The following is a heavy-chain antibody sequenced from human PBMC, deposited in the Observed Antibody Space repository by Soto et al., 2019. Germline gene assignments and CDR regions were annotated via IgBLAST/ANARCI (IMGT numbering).Heavy chain of an antibody. D-gene: IGHD4-17*01. CDR1: GYTFTSYG. J-gene: IGHJ5*02. Sequence: QVQLVQSGAEVKKPGASVKVSCKASGYTFTSYGISWVRQAPGQGLEWMGWISAYNGNTNNAQKHQGRVTMTTDTATSTAYLELRSLRSDDTVVYYCARIDYGDYGDDLFYNWFDPWGQGTLVAVSS. CDR3: ARIDYGDYGDDLFYNWFDP. CDR2: ISAYNGNT. V-gene: IGHV1-18*04.